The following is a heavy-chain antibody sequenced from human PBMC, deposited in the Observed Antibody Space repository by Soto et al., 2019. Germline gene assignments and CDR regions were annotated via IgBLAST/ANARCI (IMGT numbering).Heavy chain of an antibody. CDR1: GYSFSTYW. D-gene: IGHD5-18*01. V-gene: IGHV5-51*01. CDR3: ERQGIQLWLVGMDV. CDR2: IYPGDSDT. Sequence: GESLKISCTGSGYSFSTYWIAWVRQMPGKGLEWMGIIYPGDSDTRYSPSFQGQVTISADKSISTAYLQWSSLKASDTAMYYCERQGIQLWLVGMDVWGQGTTVTVSS. J-gene: IGHJ6*02.